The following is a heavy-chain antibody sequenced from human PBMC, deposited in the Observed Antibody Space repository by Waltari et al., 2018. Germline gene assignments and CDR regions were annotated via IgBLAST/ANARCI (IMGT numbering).Heavy chain of an antibody. CDR3: ARVKDYIWGSYRYIDY. V-gene: IGHV4-34*01. CDR1: GGSFSGYY. J-gene: IGHJ4*02. Sequence: QVQLQQWGAGLLKPSETLSLTCAVYGGSFSGYYWSWIRQPPGTGLEWIGEINHSGSTNYNPSLKSRVTISVDTSKNQFSLKLSSVTAADTAVYYCARVKDYIWGSYRYIDYWGQGTLVTVSS. CDR2: INHSGST. D-gene: IGHD3-16*02.